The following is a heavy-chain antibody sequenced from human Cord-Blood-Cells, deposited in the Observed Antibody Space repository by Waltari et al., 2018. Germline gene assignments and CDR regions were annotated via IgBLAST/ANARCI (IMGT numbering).Heavy chain of an antibody. J-gene: IGHJ3*02. CDR3: ARGVTVTRNAFDI. Sequence: QVQLQQWGAGLLKPSETLSLTCAVYGGSFSGYYWSWIRQPPGKGLGLIGEINLDGSANYNPSLKSRVTISVDTAKNQFSLKLSSVTAADTAVYYCARGVTVTRNAFDIWGQGTMVTVSS. CDR2: INLDGSA. D-gene: IGHD4-4*01. V-gene: IGHV4-34*01. CDR1: GGSFSGYY.